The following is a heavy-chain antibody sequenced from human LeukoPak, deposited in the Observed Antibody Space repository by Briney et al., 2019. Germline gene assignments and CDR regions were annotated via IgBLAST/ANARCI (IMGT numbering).Heavy chain of an antibody. CDR1: GFIFSSYW. J-gene: IGHJ2*01. V-gene: IGHV3-74*01. D-gene: IGHD4-23*01. CDR3: ARSVVSTYWYFDL. Sequence: GGSLRLSCAASGFIFSSYWMHWVRQVPGKGLVPVSRVYTDGTTTDFADSVKGRFTVSRDNAKNTLYLQMDSLRAEDTAMYYCARSVVSTYWYFDLWGRGTLVTVSS. CDR2: VYTDGTTT.